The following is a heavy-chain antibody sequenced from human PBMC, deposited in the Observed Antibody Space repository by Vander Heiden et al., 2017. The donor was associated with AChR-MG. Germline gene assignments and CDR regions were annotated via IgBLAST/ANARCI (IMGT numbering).Heavy chain of an antibody. CDR2: IYPGDSDT. Sequence: EVQLVQSGAAVKKRGESLKISCKGSGYSFTSYGIGGVRQMPGKGLEWMGIIYPGDSDTRYSPSFQGQVTISADKSISTAYLQWSSLKASDTAMYYCARGGRFLEWLFPEDYWGQGTLVTVSS. D-gene: IGHD3-3*01. CDR3: ARGGRFLEWLFPEDY. V-gene: IGHV5-51*01. J-gene: IGHJ4*02. CDR1: GYSFTSYG.